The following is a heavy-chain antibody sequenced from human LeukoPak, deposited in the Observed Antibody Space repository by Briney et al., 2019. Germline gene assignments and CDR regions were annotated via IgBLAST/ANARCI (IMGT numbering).Heavy chain of an antibody. CDR1: GGSISSSSYY. CDR3: AKDQDTAMVPRTPD. J-gene: IGHJ4*02. D-gene: IGHD5-18*01. V-gene: IGHV3-30*02. CDR2: IRYDGSNK. Sequence: PSETLSLTCTVSGGSISSSSYYWGWVRQAPGKGLEWVAFIRYDGSNKYYADSVKGRFTISRDNSKNTLYLQMNSLRAEDTAVYYCAKDQDTAMVPRTPDWGQGTLVTVSS.